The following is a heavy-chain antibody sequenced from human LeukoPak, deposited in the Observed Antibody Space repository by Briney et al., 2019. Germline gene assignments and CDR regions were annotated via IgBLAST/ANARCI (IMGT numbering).Heavy chain of an antibody. CDR3: ARGGSSRPLAH. D-gene: IGHD1-1*01. J-gene: IGHJ4*02. CDR2: ISSGCGAI. V-gene: IGHV3-48*03. CDR1: VFTIWIDE. Sequence: GGSLRLSCAPSVFTIWIDEINWARQAPGKGLEWGLHISSGCGAIYYADSVKGSSNISRDTAKNSLYLQMNSLRAEDTAIYCCARGGSSRPLAHWGQGTLVTVSS.